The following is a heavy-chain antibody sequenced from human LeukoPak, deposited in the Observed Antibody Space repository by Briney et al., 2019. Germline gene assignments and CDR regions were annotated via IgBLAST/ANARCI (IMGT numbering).Heavy chain of an antibody. CDR2: IYSGGST. CDR1: GFTFSDYY. CDR3: ATDTHLRP. J-gene: IGHJ1*01. Sequence: PGGSLRLSCAASGFTFSDYYMSWIRQAPGKGLEWVSVIYSGGSTYYADSVKGRFTISRDNSKNTLYLQMNSLRAEDTAVYYCATDTHLRPWGQGTLVTVSS. V-gene: IGHV3-66*01.